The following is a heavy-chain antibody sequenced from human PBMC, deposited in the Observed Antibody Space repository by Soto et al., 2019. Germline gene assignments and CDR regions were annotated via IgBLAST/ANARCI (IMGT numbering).Heavy chain of an antibody. D-gene: IGHD6-19*01. Sequence: SETLSLTCTVSGGSISSYYRSWIRQPAGKGLEWIGRIYTSGSTNYNPSLQSRVTMSVDTSKSQFSLKLSSVTAADSAVYYCARDRRQGAGAGNNWFDPWGQGNLVTVS. J-gene: IGHJ5*02. CDR2: IYTSGST. CDR1: GGSISSYY. V-gene: IGHV4-4*07. CDR3: ARDRRQGAGAGNNWFDP.